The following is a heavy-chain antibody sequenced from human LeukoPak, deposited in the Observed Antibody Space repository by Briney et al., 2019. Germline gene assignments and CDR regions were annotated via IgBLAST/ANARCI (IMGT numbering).Heavy chain of an antibody. CDR3: ARGPTLSGTARYFDS. V-gene: IGHV3-23*01. Sequence: WGSLRLSCAASGFTFNSYAMSWVGQAPGKGLEWVSGISGSGDTTVYADSVKGRFTISRDNSKNTLYLQMNSLRAEDTAVYYCARGPTLSGTARYFDSWVQGTVATVSS. D-gene: IGHD1-7*01. CDR2: ISGSGDTT. CDR1: GFTFNSYA. J-gene: IGHJ4*02.